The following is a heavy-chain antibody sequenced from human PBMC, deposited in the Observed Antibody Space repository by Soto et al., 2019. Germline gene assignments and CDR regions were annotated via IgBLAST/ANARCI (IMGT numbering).Heavy chain of an antibody. Sequence: SVTVSCTASGATFGSNAIHWVRQAPGQGLEWMGGIIPMFPTTNYAQKFKGRLTIYADKSTGTAYMEMTSLRSEDTAVYYCATDGDSADYGYWGQGTLVTVSS. V-gene: IGHV1-69*06. D-gene: IGHD2-21*01. CDR1: GATFGSNA. J-gene: IGHJ4*02. CDR2: IIPMFPTT. CDR3: ATDGDSADYGY.